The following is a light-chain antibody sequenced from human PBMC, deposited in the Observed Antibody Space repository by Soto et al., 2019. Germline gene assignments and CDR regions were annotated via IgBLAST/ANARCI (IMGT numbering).Light chain of an antibody. V-gene: IGLV4-69*01. CDR1: SGHSSYV. J-gene: IGLJ2*01. Sequence: QLVLTQSPSASASLGASVKLTCTLSSGHSSYVIAWHQQQPEKGPRYLMKLNSDGSHSKGDGIPDRFSGSSSGAERYLTISSLQSEDEADYYCQTWGTGMVFGGGTKVTVL. CDR2: LNSDGSH. CDR3: QTWGTGMV.